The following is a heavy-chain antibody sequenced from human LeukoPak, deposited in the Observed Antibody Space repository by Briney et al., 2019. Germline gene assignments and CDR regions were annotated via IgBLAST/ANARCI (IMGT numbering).Heavy chain of an antibody. CDR3: AGGGGFLTDC. J-gene: IGHJ4*02. Sequence: PGGSLGLSCAASGFTFRNYVIHWVRQAPGKGLEWVAVTSSDLNVKLYADSVKGRFTISRDNAQNSLYLQMNSLRVEDTAIYYCAGGGGFLTDCWGQGTLVTVSS. D-gene: IGHD3-10*01. CDR2: TSSDLNVK. CDR1: GFTFRNYV. V-gene: IGHV3-30-3*01.